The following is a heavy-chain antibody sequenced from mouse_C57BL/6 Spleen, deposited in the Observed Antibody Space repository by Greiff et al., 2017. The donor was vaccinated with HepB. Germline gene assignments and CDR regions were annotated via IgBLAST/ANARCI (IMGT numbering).Heavy chain of an antibody. CDR3: TRPNLDY. CDR1: GFTFSDYG. J-gene: IGHJ2*01. V-gene: IGHV5-17*01. Sequence: EVQGVESGGGLVKPGGSLKLSCAASGFTFSDYGMHWVRQAPGKGLEWVADISSGSSTIYYSDTVKGRFTLSRDKANNTLFLQVTSRRSEDTAMYYCTRPNLDYWGQGTTLTVSS. CDR2: ISSGSSTI.